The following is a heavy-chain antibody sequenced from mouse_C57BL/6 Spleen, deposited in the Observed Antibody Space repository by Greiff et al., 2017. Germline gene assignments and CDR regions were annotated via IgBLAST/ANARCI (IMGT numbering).Heavy chain of an antibody. D-gene: IGHD1-1*01. CDR1: GFTFSSYT. J-gene: IGHJ2*01. Sequence: EVMLVESGGGLVKPGGSLKLSCAASGFTFSSYTMSWVRQTPEKRLEWVATISGGGGTTYSPDSVKGRFTISRDNAKNPLYLQMIRLRSEDTALYYLARQGGREYYGSSFFDYWGQGTTLTVSS. V-gene: IGHV5-9*01. CDR2: ISGGGGTT. CDR3: ARQGGREYYGSSFFDY.